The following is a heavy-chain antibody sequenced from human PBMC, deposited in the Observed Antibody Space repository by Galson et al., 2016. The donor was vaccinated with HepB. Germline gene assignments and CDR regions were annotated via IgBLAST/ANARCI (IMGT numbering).Heavy chain of an antibody. V-gene: IGHV3-23*01. D-gene: IGHD4-23*01. CDR3: ARVRGDYGGTYDS. CDR1: GFTFRDST. J-gene: IGHJ4*02. Sequence: LRLSCAASGFTFRDSTLTWVRQAPGKGLHWVSTITGSGVSSYYADSVKGRFTTSRDNSKNILYLQMNSLRADDTAVYYCARVRGDYGGTYDSWGQGTLVTVSS. CDR2: ITGSGVSS.